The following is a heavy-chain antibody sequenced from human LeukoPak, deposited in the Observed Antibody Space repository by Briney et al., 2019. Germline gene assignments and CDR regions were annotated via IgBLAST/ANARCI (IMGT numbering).Heavy chain of an antibody. CDR3: ARELGLRNYFDY. D-gene: IGHD1-7*01. CDR1: GGSISSGGYY. V-gene: IGHV4-31*03. Sequence: SETLSLTCTVSGGSISSGGYYWSWLRQHPGKGLEWIGYIYYSGSTYYNPSLKSRVTISVDTSKNQFSLKLSSVTAADTAVYYCARELGLRNYFDYWGQGTLVTVSS. CDR2: IYYSGST. J-gene: IGHJ4*02.